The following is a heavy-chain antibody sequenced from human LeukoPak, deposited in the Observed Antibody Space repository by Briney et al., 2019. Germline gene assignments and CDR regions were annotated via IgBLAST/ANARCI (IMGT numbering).Heavy chain of an antibody. CDR3: VTTSVTHTRDP. CDR1: GNDFSDFY. D-gene: IGHD5/OR15-5a*01. Sequence: APVKASCKTSGNDFSDFYFNWVRQAPGRGLEWVGWINPRSRATHYAQRFRGRVTMEASITTGYMELNSLTSDDTAVYYCVTTSVTHTRDPGGEGTLVTVS. V-gene: IGHV1-2*02. CDR2: INPRSRAT. J-gene: IGHJ5*02.